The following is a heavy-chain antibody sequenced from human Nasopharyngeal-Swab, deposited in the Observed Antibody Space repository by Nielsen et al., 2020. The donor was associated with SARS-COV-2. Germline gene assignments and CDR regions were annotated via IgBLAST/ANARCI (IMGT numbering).Heavy chain of an antibody. V-gene: IGHV1-18*01. J-gene: IGHJ6*02. CDR2: ISAYHGIT. D-gene: IGHD3-9*01. CDR1: GYNFTSYG. CDR3: ARDISGRDPYDILTGYMGGYYYYGMDV. Sequence: ASVKVSCKASGYNFTSYGISWVRQAPGQGLEWMGWISAYHGITNYAQKLQGRVTMTTETSTSTAYMELRSLRSDDTAVYYCARDISGRDPYDILTGYMGGYYYYGMDVWGQGTTVTVSS.